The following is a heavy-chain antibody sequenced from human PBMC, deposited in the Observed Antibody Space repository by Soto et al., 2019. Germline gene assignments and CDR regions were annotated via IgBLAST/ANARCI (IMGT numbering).Heavy chain of an antibody. Sequence: QVQLVQSGAEVKKPGASVKVSCKASGYTFTSYGISWVRQAPGQGLEWMGWISTYNGNTNYAQKLQGRVTMTTDTATRTAYMELRSLKYDDTDVYYCARGSSELDSSGYSPYYFDDWGQGTMVTVSS. CDR2: ISTYNGNT. CDR1: GYTFTSYG. J-gene: IGHJ4*02. CDR3: ARGSSELDSSGYSPYYFDD. D-gene: IGHD3-22*01. V-gene: IGHV1-18*01.